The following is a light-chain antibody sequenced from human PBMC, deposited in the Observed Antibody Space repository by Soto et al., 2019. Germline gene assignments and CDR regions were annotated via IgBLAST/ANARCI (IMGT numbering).Light chain of an antibody. CDR3: QKHNSAPFT. CDR1: QGISNY. CDR2: AAS. Sequence: DIQMTQSPSSLSASVGDRVTITCRASQGISNYLAWYRQKPGKVPKLLIYAASTLQLGIPSRFSGSGSGTDFTLTISSLQPEDVATYYCQKHNSAPFTFGPGTKVDIK. V-gene: IGKV1-27*01. J-gene: IGKJ3*01.